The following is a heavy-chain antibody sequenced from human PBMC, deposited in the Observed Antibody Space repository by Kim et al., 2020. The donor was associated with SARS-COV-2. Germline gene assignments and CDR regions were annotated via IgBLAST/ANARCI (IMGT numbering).Heavy chain of an antibody. D-gene: IGHD3-10*01. Sequence: GGSLRLSCAASGFTFSSYSMNWVRQAPGKGLEWVSSISSSSSYIYYADSVKGRFTISRDNAKNSLYLQMNSLRAEDTAVYYCAREDEYGSPDYYGSGEGVDYWGQGTLVTVSS. V-gene: IGHV3-21*01. J-gene: IGHJ4*02. CDR1: GFTFSSYS. CDR3: AREDEYGSPDYYGSGEGVDY. CDR2: ISSSSSYI.